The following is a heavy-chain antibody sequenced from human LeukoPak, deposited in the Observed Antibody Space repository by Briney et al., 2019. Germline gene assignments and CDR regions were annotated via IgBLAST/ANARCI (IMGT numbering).Heavy chain of an antibody. Sequence: GGSLRLSRAASGFTFSSYGMHWVRQAPGKGLEWVAFIRYDGSNKHYADSVKGRFTISRDNSKNTLYLQMNSLRAEDTAVYYCARVLLTYYYGSGSPDYWDQGTLVTVSS. CDR2: IRYDGSNK. D-gene: IGHD3-10*01. CDR1: GFTFSSYG. CDR3: ARVLLTYYYGSGSPDY. J-gene: IGHJ4*02. V-gene: IGHV3-30*02.